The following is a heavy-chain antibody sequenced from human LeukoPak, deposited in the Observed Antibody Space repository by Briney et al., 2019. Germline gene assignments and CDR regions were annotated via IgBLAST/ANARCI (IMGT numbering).Heavy chain of an antibody. Sequence: SETLSLTCTVSGGSISSANFYWGWIRQPPGKGLDSIGSIYYSGSTYYNSSLKSRATISVDTSKNQFSLKLSSVTAADTAVYYCARLLLSAGWFDPWGQGTLVTVSS. CDR1: GGSISSANFY. J-gene: IGHJ5*02. V-gene: IGHV4-39*01. CDR3: ARLLLSAGWFDP. D-gene: IGHD2/OR15-2a*01. CDR2: IYYSGST.